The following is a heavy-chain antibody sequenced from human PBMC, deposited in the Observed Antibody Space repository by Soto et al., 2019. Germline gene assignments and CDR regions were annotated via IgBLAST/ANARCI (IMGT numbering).Heavy chain of an antibody. V-gene: IGHV3-23*01. J-gene: IGHJ4*02. CDR2: ISGSGGST. Sequence: XGSLILSCSASGVTFSSYAMSWVRQAPGKGLEWVSAISGSGGSTYYADSVKGRFTISRDNSKNTLYLQMNSLRAEDTAVYYCAKKSRFGEVWGQGTLVTVSS. D-gene: IGHD3-10*01. CDR1: GVTFSSYA. CDR3: AKKSRFGEV.